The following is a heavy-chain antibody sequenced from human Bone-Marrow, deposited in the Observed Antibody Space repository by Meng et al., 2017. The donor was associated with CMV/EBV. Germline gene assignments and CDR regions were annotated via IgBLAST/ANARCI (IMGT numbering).Heavy chain of an antibody. Sequence: SVKVSCKASGGTFSSYAISWVRQAPGQGLEWMGGIIPIFGTANYAQKFQGRVTITTDESTSTAYMELSSLRSEDTAVYYCARDINFWSGYYTGFDYWGQVTLVTVSS. D-gene: IGHD3-3*01. CDR3: ARDINFWSGYYTGFDY. CDR2: IIPIFGTA. J-gene: IGHJ4*02. CDR1: GGTFSSYA. V-gene: IGHV1-69*05.